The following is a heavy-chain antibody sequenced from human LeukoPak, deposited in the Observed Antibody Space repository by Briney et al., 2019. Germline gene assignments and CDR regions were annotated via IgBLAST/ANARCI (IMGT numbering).Heavy chain of an antibody. Sequence: PGGSLRLSCVASGFTFSSYWMHWVRQAPGKGLEWVSSISSSSSYIYYADSVKGRFTISRDNAKNSLYLQMNSLRAEDTAVYYCARGWVTPNHDAFDIWGQGTMVTVSS. CDR3: ARGWVTPNHDAFDI. CDR1: GFTFSSYW. V-gene: IGHV3-21*01. D-gene: IGHD2-21*02. CDR2: ISSSSSYI. J-gene: IGHJ3*02.